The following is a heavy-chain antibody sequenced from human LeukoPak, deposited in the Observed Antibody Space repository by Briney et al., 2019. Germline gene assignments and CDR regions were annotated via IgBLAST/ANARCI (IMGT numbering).Heavy chain of an antibody. CDR2: IKQDGGEK. D-gene: IGHD3-10*01. CDR3: AREWNYYGSGIMDV. J-gene: IGHJ6*04. Sequence: GGSLRLSCAASGFTSSSYWMSWVRQAPGKGLEWVANIKQDGGEKYYVGSVKGRFTVSRDNAKNPLYLQMNSLRAEDTAVYYCAREWNYYGSGIMDVWGEGTTVTVSS. V-gene: IGHV3-7*01. CDR1: GFTSSSYW.